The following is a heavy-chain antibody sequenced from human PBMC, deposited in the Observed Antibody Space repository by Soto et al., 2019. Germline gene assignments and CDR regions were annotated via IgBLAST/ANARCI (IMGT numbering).Heavy chain of an antibody. D-gene: IGHD3-16*01. Sequence: QVQLVESGGGVVQPGRSLRLSCAASGFTFSSYAMHWVRQAPGKGLEWVAVISYDGSNKYYADSVKGRFTISRDNSKNTLYLQMNSLRAEDTAVYYCARDWWSVNSGYYYYYGMDVWGQGTTVTVSS. CDR3: ARDWWSVNSGYYYYYGMDV. J-gene: IGHJ6*02. CDR1: GFTFSSYA. CDR2: ISYDGSNK. V-gene: IGHV3-30-3*01.